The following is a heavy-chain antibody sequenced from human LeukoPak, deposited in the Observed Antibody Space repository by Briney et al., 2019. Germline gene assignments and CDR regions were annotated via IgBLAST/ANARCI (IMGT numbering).Heavy chain of an antibody. CDR1: GVIFSNYW. J-gene: IGHJ6*03. D-gene: IGHD3-9*01. Sequence: GGSLRLSCAASGVIFSNYWMHWVRQAPGKGLVWVSRINRDGSSTSYADSVKGRFTISRDNAKNTLYLQMNSLRAEDTAVYYFASSRHTGHTIFWSYYYYMDVWGKGTTVTISS. CDR3: ASSRHTGHTIFWSYYYYMDV. CDR2: INRDGSST. V-gene: IGHV3-74*01.